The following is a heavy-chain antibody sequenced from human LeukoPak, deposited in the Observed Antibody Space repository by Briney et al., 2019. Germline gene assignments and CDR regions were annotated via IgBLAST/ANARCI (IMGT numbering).Heavy chain of an antibody. D-gene: IGHD3-10*01. CDR1: DYIFTSYG. CDR3: ARDVTMLRGPYYYYHGMDV. J-gene: IGHJ6*02. Sequence: EASVKVSCKASDYIFTSYGISWVRQAPGQGLEWMGWISGYNGNTSFAQKFQGRVTMTTDTSTSTAYMELTSLRFDDTAVYYCARDVTMLRGPYYYYHGMDVWGQGTTVTVSS. V-gene: IGHV1-18*01. CDR2: ISGYNGNT.